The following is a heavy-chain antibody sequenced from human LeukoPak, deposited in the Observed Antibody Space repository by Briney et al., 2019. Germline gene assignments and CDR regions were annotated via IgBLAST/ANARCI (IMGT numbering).Heavy chain of an antibody. J-gene: IGHJ4*02. V-gene: IGHV4-34*01. CDR1: GRSFSGYY. Sequence: SETLSLTCAVYGRSFSGYYWSWIRQPPGKGLEWIGEINHSGSTNYNPSLKSRVTISVDTSKNQFSLKLSSVTAADTAVYYCARGGIAAQIDYWGQGTLVTVSS. D-gene: IGHD6-13*01. CDR3: ARGGIAAQIDY. CDR2: INHSGST.